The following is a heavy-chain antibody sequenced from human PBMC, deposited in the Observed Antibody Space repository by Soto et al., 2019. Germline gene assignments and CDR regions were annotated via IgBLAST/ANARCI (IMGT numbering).Heavy chain of an antibody. CDR3: AREVPYVYGDYGDYYGMDV. CDR2: ISSSSSYI. Sequence: PGGSLRLSCAASGFTFSSYSMNWVRQAPGKGLEWVSSISSSSSYIYYADSVKGRFTISRDNAKNSLYLQRNSLRAEDTAVYYCAREVPYVYGDYGDYYGMDVWGQGTTVTVSS. D-gene: IGHD4-17*01. J-gene: IGHJ6*02. V-gene: IGHV3-21*01. CDR1: GFTFSSYS.